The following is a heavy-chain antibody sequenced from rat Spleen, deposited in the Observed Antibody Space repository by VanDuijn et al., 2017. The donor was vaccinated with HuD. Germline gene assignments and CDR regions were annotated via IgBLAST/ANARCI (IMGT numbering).Heavy chain of an antibody. CDR1: GFTFSNYD. Sequence: EVQLVESGGGLVQPGRSLKLSCAASGFTFSNYDMAWVRQAPTKGLEWVATISSGGGGTYYPDSVKGRFTISRDNAKSTLYLQMDSLRSEDTASYYCARHSRLTIASYFAYWGRGALVTVSS. V-gene: IGHV5-25*01. CDR2: ISSGGGGT. D-gene: IGHD1-2*01. J-gene: IGHJ3*01. CDR3: ARHSRLTIASYFAY.